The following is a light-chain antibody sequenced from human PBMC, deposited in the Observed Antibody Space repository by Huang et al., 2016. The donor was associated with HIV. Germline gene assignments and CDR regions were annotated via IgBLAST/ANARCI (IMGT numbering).Light chain of an antibody. CDR3: QQSYSTPLT. V-gene: IGKV1-39*01. CDR1: QSISSY. CDR2: AAS. J-gene: IGKJ4*01. Sequence: IQLTQTPSSLSASVGESVTITCRASQSISSYLNWYQQKPGKAPKLLIYAASSLQSGVPSRFSGSGSGTDFTLTISSLQPEDFATYYCQQSYSTPLTFGGGTKVEIK.